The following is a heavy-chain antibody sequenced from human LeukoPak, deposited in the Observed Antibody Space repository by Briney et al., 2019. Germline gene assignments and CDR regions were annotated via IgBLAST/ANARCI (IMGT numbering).Heavy chain of an antibody. CDR2: IDPTDSYT. J-gene: IGHJ3*02. D-gene: IGHD1-14*01. V-gene: IGHV5-10-1*01. CDR3: ARHVTTASAARGFDI. Sequence: GESLKISCKGSGYSFTSYWITWVRQMPGKGLEWMGRIDPTDSYTNYSPSFQGHVTISADKSINTAYLQWSSLKASDTAVYYCARHVTTASAARGFDIWGQGTMVTVSS. CDR1: GYSFTSYW.